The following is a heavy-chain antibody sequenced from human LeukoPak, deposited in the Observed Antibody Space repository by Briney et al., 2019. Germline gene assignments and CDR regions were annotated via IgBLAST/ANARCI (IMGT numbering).Heavy chain of an antibody. CDR3: AGTTVTTPGYYYYGMDV. D-gene: IGHD4-17*01. CDR2: ISSSGSTI. J-gene: IGHJ6*02. Sequence: PGGSLRLSCAASGFTFSSYEMNWVRQAPGKGLEWVSYISSSGSTIYYADSVKGRFTISRDNAKNSLYLQMNSLRAEDTAVYYCAGTTVTTPGYYYYGMDVWGQGTTVTVSS. V-gene: IGHV3-48*03. CDR1: GFTFSSYE.